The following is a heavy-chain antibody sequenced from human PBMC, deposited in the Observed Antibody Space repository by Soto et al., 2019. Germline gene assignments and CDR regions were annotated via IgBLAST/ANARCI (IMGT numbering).Heavy chain of an antibody. Sequence: GGSLRLSCAASGFTFSSYAMSWVRQAPGKGLEWVSAISGSGGSTYYADYVKGRFTISRDNSKNTLYLQMNSLRAEDTAVYYCAKDPLWAPVDSGVEYNWFDPWGQGTLVTVSS. CDR2: ISGSGGST. CDR3: AKDPLWAPVDSGVEYNWFDP. J-gene: IGHJ5*02. V-gene: IGHV3-23*01. CDR1: GFTFSSYA. D-gene: IGHD3-9*01.